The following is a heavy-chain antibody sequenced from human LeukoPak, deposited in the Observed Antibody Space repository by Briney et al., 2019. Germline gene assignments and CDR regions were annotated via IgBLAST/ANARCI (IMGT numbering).Heavy chain of an antibody. V-gene: IGHV2-5*02. Sequence: ESGPTLVNPTQTLTLTCTFSGFSLSTSGVGVGWIRQPPGKALEWLALIYWDDDKRYSPSLKSRLTITKDTSKNQVVLTMTNMDPVDTATYYCAHSSLTCSGGSCPNDYWGQGTLVTVSS. CDR3: AHSSLTCSGGSCPNDY. J-gene: IGHJ4*02. CDR2: IYWDDDK. CDR1: GFSLSTSGVG. D-gene: IGHD2-15*01.